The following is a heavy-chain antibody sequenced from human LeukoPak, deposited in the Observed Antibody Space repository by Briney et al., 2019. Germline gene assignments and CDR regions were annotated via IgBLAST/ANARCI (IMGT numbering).Heavy chain of an antibody. D-gene: IGHD3-10*01. Sequence: GGSLRLSCAASGFTVSSDYMSWVRQAPGKGLEWVSVIYSGGSTYYADSVKGRFIISRDNSRNMLYLQMNSLRAEDTAVYYCAGASDYYGSGSYDNYWGQGTLVTVSS. CDR1: GFTVSSDY. CDR3: AGASDYYGSGSYDNY. V-gene: IGHV3-53*01. CDR2: IYSGGST. J-gene: IGHJ4*02.